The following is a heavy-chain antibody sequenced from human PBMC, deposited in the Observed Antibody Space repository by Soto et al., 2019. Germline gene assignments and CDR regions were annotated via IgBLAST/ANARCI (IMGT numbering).Heavy chain of an antibody. CDR3: ARYFTPTYYYDSSGYHAAFDI. Sequence: PRESLKISCKGSVYSFTSYSISWGRPMPGKGLWWRGRIDPSDSYTNFGPSFQGHVTISADKSISTAYLQWSSLKASDIAMDDCARYFTPTYYYDSSGYHAAFDIWGQGTMVTVSS. CDR1: VYSFTSYS. CDR2: IDPSDSYT. V-gene: IGHV5-10-1*01. J-gene: IGHJ3*02. D-gene: IGHD3-22*01.